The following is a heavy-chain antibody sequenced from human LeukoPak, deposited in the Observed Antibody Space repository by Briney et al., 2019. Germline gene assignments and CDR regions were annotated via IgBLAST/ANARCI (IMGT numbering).Heavy chain of an antibody. CDR2: IWYDGSSK. J-gene: IGHJ4*02. V-gene: IGHV3-33*01. CDR1: GFTFSSYD. Sequence: PGRSLRLSCAAPGFTFSSYDMHWVRQAPAKGLEWVAVIWYDGSSKYYADSVKGRFTISRDNSKNTLYLQMDSLRAEDTAVYYCARVHSSSWAYFDNWGQGTLVTVSS. CDR3: ARVHSSSWAYFDN. D-gene: IGHD6-13*01.